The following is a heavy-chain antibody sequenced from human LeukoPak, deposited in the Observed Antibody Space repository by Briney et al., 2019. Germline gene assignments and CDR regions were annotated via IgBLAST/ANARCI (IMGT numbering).Heavy chain of an antibody. CDR1: GFTLSTYG. Sequence: GGSLRLSCEVSGFTLSTYGMHWVRQAPGKGLEWVAVTSSDGSNKYYADSVKGRFTISRDNSKNTLFLQMNSLRPEDTAVYYCAKEEAGYCSRGSCYSLNYWGQGTLVTVSS. CDR2: TSSDGSNK. J-gene: IGHJ4*02. CDR3: AKEEAGYCSRGSCYSLNY. D-gene: IGHD2-15*01. V-gene: IGHV3-30*18.